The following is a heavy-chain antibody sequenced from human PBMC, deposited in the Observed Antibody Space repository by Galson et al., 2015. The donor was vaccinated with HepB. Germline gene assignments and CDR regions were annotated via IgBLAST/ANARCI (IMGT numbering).Heavy chain of an antibody. Sequence: QSGAEVKKPGESLRISCKGSGYSFTSYWISWVRQMPGRGLEWMGRIDPSDSYTNYSPSFQGHVTISADKSISTAYLQWSSLKASDTAMYYCARGFEGVFGSSWYGSGFDYWGQGTLVTVSS. V-gene: IGHV5-10-1*01. CDR1: GYSFTSYW. CDR2: IDPSDSYT. J-gene: IGHJ4*02. CDR3: ARGFEGVFGSSWYGSGFDY. D-gene: IGHD6-13*01.